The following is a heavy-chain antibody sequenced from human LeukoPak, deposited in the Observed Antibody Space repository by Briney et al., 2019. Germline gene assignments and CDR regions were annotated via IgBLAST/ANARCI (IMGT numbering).Heavy chain of an antibody. CDR2: VSSAGSTK. D-gene: IGHD1-1*01. CDR1: GFTFSSYG. CDR3: TKEGATGSPYSFDF. Sequence: GGSLRLSCAASGFTFSSYGMHWVRQAPGKGLEGVAVVSSAGSTKYYADSVKGRFTISRDNSKKTLYLQMNNLRAEDTAVYCCTKEGATGSPYSFDFWGQGTLVTVSS. V-gene: IGHV3-30*18. J-gene: IGHJ4*02.